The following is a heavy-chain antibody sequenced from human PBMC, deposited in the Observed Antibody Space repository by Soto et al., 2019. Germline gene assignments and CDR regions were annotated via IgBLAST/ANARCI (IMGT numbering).Heavy chain of an antibody. CDR1: GTSISSTSYY. Sequence: SETLSLTCTVSGTSISSTSYYWGWIRQPPGKGLEWIGRIFYNGNTYYNPSLKSRVTISVDTSKNQFSLRLSSVTAADTAVYYCARQISGTYLSLRWFDTWGPGTLVTVSS. CDR2: IFYNGNT. D-gene: IGHD1-26*01. CDR3: ARQISGTYLSLRWFDT. J-gene: IGHJ5*02. V-gene: IGHV4-39*01.